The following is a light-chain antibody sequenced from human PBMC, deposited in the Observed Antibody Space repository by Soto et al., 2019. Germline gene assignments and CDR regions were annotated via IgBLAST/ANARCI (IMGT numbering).Light chain of an antibody. Sequence: EIVLTQSPATLSLSPGERDTLSCRASQSVSSYLAWYQQKPGQSPRLLIYDASNRATGIPARFTGSGSGTDFTLTISSLEPEDGCVYFCQQRSNWHIFNCGPGNKVDI. CDR2: DAS. CDR1: QSVSSY. V-gene: IGKV3-11*01. CDR3: QQRSNWHIFN. J-gene: IGKJ3*01.